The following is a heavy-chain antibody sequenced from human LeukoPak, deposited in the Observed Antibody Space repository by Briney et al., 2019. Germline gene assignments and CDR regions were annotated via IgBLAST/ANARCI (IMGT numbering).Heavy chain of an antibody. CDR3: ARVTRYYDSNNYYYYSDY. D-gene: IGHD3-22*01. CDR2: IIPIFGTA. CDR1: GGTFSSYA. Sequence: ASVKVSCKASGGTFSSYAISWVRQAPGQGLEWMGGIIPIFGTADYAQKFQGRVTITTDESTSTAYMELSSLRSEDTAVYYCARVTRYYDSNNYYYYSDYWGQGTLVTVSS. J-gene: IGHJ4*02. V-gene: IGHV1-69*05.